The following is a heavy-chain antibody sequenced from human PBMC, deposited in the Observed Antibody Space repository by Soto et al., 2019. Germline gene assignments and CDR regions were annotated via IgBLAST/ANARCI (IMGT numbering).Heavy chain of an antibody. CDR1: GGSISSYY. V-gene: IGHV4-59*08. CDR3: ARRGCSSTSCSDAFDI. D-gene: IGHD2-2*01. Sequence: QVQLQESGPGLVKPSETLSLTCTVSGGSISSYYWSWIRQPPGKGLEWIGYIYYSGSTNYNPSLKSRVTISVDTSKNQFSLKLSSVTAADTAVYYCARRGCSSTSCSDAFDIWGQGTMVTVSS. CDR2: IYYSGST. J-gene: IGHJ3*02.